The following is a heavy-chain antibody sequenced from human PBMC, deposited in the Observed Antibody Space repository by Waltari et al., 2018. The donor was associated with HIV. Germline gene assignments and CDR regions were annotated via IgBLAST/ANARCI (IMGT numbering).Heavy chain of an antibody. D-gene: IGHD3-22*01. CDR2: IIPIFGTA. CDR1: GGTFSSYA. Sequence: QVQLVQSGAEVKKPGSSVKVSCKASGGTFSSYAISWVRQASGQGLEWMGGIIPIFGTANYAQKFQGRVTITADESTSTAYMELSSLRSEDTAVYYCARGEPSITMITKGAFDIWGQGTMVTVSS. CDR3: ARGEPSITMITKGAFDI. V-gene: IGHV1-69*01. J-gene: IGHJ3*02.